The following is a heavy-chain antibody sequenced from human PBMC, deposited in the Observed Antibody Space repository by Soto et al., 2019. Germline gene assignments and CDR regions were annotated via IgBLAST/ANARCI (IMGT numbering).Heavy chain of an antibody. CDR1: GFTFSTYG. V-gene: IGHV3-30*18. CDR2: ISSDGSEK. D-gene: IGHD4-17*01. CDR3: AKGAVTTSLYYFDY. Sequence: QVQLVESGGGVVQPGRSLRLSCAASGFTFSTYGVHWVGQAPGKGLEWVAVISSDGSEKYYAGSVKGRVSISRDNSKSKLYLQMDSLRAEDTAVYYCAKGAVTTSLYYFDYWGQGTLVTVSS. J-gene: IGHJ4*02.